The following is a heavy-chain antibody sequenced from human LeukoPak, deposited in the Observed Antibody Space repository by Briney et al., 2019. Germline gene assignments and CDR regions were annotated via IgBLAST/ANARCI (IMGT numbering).Heavy chain of an antibody. V-gene: IGHV4-31*03. Sequence: SETQSLTCTVSGDSINTGGYYWNWIRQHPGKGLEWIGYIYSSGSTYYNPSLKSRVTISADASKSQFSLNLRSVTAADTAVYYCARDYYASGPLFMGVWGQGTTVTVSS. J-gene: IGHJ6*02. D-gene: IGHD3-10*01. CDR3: ARDYYASGPLFMGV. CDR2: IYSSGST. CDR1: GDSINTGGYY.